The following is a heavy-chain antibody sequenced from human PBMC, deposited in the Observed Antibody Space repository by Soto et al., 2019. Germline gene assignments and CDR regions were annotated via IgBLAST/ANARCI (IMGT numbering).Heavy chain of an antibody. CDR2: ISSSSSYI. CDR3: ARIQLGYDAFDI. D-gene: IGHD6-6*01. CDR1: RVRVCISI. V-gene: IGHV3-21*01. J-gene: IGHJ3*02. Sequence: CIKLASASCRVRVCISIIDVFFKAPGKGLEWVSSISSSSSYIYYADSVKGRFTISRDNAKNSLYLQMNSLRAEDTAVYYCARIQLGYDAFDIWGQGIMVTVSS.